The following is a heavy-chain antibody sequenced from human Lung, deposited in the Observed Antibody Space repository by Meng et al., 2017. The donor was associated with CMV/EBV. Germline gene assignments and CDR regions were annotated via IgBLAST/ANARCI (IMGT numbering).Heavy chain of an antibody. J-gene: IGHJ4*02. Sequence: VQLVQSVAEVKKPGVSGKVSCKASGYTFASYGLSWVRQAPGQGLEWMGWISGYNGNTKYAERLQGRVTMTADTSTSTAYMELRDLRSDDAAVYYCARSDAPGLDYWGQGTLVTVSS. CDR2: ISGYNGNT. V-gene: IGHV1-18*01. CDR1: GYTFASYG. CDR3: ARSDAPGLDY. D-gene: IGHD2-8*01.